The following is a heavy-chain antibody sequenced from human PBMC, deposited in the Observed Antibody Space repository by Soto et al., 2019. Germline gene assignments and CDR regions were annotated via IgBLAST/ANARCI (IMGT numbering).Heavy chain of an antibody. CDR1: GGTFSSYA. D-gene: IGHD3-22*01. V-gene: IGHV1-69*01. J-gene: IGHJ6*02. CDR3: ASPRTPSPATSSGYYRPYYYYYGMDV. CDR2: IIPIFGTA. Sequence: QVQLVQSGAEVKKPGSSVKVSCKASGGTFSSYAISWVRQAPGQGLEWMGGIIPIFGTANYAQKFQGRVTITADESTSTAYMELSSLRSEDTAVYYCASPRTPSPATSSGYYRPYYYYYGMDVWGQGTTVTVSS.